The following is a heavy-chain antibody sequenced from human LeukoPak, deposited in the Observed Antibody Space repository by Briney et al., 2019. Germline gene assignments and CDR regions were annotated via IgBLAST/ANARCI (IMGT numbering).Heavy chain of an antibody. Sequence: PSETLSLTCAVYGGSFSGYYWSWIRQPPGKGLEWIGEINHSGSTNYNPSLKSRVTISVDTSKNQFSLKLSSVTAADTAVYYCARETIPPYSGGWYEWGQGTLVTVSS. CDR2: INHSGST. V-gene: IGHV4-34*01. J-gene: IGHJ4*02. D-gene: IGHD6-19*01. CDR3: ARETIPPYSGGWYE. CDR1: GGSFSGYY.